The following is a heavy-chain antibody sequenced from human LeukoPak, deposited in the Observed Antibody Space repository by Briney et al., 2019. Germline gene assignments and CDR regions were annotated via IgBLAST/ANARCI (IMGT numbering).Heavy chain of an antibody. CDR2: IKQDGIEK. CDR1: GFSFRSHW. D-gene: IGHD1-26*01. J-gene: IGHJ4*02. V-gene: IGHV3-7*01. Sequence: GGSLRLSCAVSGFSFRSHWMSWVRQAPGKGPEWVANIKQDGIEKYYVDSVKGRFTISRDNAKNSLYLQMDSLRVEDTAVYYCARVKGYSGSFDRDFDYWGQGTLVTVPS. CDR3: ARVKGYSGSFDRDFDY.